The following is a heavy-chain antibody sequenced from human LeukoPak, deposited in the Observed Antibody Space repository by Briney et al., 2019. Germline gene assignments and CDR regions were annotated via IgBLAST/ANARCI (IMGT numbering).Heavy chain of an antibody. CDR1: GFTFSSYS. CDR3: ARDTGVAAAGKYYMDV. CDR2: ISSGSSTI. J-gene: IGHJ6*03. V-gene: IGHV3-48*01. D-gene: IGHD6-13*01. Sequence: GGSLRLSCAASGFTFSSYSMNWVRQAPGKGLEWVSYISSGSSTIYYADSVKGRFTISRDNAKNSLYLQMNSLRAEDTAVYYCARDTGVAAAGKYYMDVWGKGTTVTVSS.